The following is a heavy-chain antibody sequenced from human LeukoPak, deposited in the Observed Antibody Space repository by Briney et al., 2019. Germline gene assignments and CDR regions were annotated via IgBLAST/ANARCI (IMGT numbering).Heavy chain of an antibody. CDR2: ISGSGGST. CDR1: GFTFSSYA. V-gene: IGHV3-23*01. J-gene: IGHJ4*02. D-gene: IGHD3-22*01. CDR3: AKDPRRVVVISYYFDY. Sequence: GGSLRLSCAASGFTFSSYAMSWVRQAPGKGLEWVSAISGSGGSTYYADSVKGRFTISRDNSKNTLYLQMNSLRAEDTAVYYCAKDPRRVVVISYYFDYWGQGTLVTVSS.